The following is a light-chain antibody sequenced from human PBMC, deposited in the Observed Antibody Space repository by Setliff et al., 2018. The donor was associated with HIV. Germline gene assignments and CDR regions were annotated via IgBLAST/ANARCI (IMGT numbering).Light chain of an antibody. Sequence: QSVLTQPASVSGSPGQSITTACTGTSSDVGSYNLVSWYQQHPGKAPKLMIYEVSKRPSGVSNRFSGSKSDNTASLTISGLQAEDEADYYCCSYAGSSPHVVFGGGTKVTVL. CDR1: SSDVGSYNL. J-gene: IGLJ2*01. CDR2: EVS. V-gene: IGLV2-23*02. CDR3: CSYAGSSPHVV.